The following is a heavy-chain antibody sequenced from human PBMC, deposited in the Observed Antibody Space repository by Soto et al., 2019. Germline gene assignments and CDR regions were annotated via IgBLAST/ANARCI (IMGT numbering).Heavy chain of an antibody. J-gene: IGHJ6*02. D-gene: IGHD1-26*01. V-gene: IGHV3-21*01. CDR1: GFTFSTYT. Sequence: PGGSLRLSCAASGFTFSTYTMNWVRQAPGKGLGWVSSISSSSSYISYADSVRGRFAISRDSAKNSLYLQINSLRAEGTAVYYCARERVGATIYYGMDVWGQGTTVTVSS. CDR3: ARERVGATIYYGMDV. CDR2: ISSSSSYI.